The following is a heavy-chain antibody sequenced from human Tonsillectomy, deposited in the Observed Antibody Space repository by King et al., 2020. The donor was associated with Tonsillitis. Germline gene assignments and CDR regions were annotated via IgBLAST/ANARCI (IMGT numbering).Heavy chain of an antibody. V-gene: IGHV3-7*03. CDR3: ARPPPYYYYYYMDV. Sequence: VQLVESGGGLVQPGGSLRLSCAASGFTFSSYWMSWVRQAPGKGLEWVANIKQDGSEKYYVDSVKGRFTISRDNAKNSLYLQMNSLRAEDTAVYYCARPPPYYYYYYMDVWGKGTTVTVSS. CDR1: GFTFSSYW. CDR2: IKQDGSEK. J-gene: IGHJ6*03.